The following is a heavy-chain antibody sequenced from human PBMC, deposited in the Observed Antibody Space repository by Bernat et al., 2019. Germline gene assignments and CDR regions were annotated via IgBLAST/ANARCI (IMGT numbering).Heavy chain of an antibody. J-gene: IGHJ5*02. CDR2: IYSGGST. CDR3: ARGRGYCSSTSCYPVGWFDP. D-gene: IGHD2-2*01. Sequence: EVQLVESGGGLIQPGGSLRLSCAASGFTVSSNYMSWVRQAPGKGLEWGSVIYSGGSTYYADSVQGRFTISRDNSKNTLYLQMNSLRAEDTAVYYCARGRGYCSSTSCYPVGWFDPWGQGTLVTVSS. CDR1: GFTVSSNY. V-gene: IGHV3-53*01.